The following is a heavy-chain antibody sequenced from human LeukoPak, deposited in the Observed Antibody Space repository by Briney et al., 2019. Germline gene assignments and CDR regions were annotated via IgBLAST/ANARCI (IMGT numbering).Heavy chain of an antibody. CDR2: IYYSGST. Sequence: PSETLSLTCTVSGGSISSSSYYWGWIRQPPGKGLEWIGSIYYSGSTYYNPSLKSRVTISVDTSKNQFSLKLSSVTAADTAVYYCATLLDYYDSSGRDYWGQGTLVTVSS. CDR3: ATLLDYYDSSGRDY. CDR1: GGSISSSSYY. D-gene: IGHD3-22*01. J-gene: IGHJ4*02. V-gene: IGHV4-39*01.